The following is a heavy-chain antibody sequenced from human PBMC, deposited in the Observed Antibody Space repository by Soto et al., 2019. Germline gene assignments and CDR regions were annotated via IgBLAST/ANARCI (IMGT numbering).Heavy chain of an antibody. CDR3: ARSGLVDTVMVASTNYYGMDV. J-gene: IGHJ6*02. CDR1: GGTFSSYA. CDR2: IIPIFGTA. D-gene: IGHD5-18*01. Sequence: GPSVKVSCKASGGTFSSYAISWVRQAPGQGLEWMGGIIPIFGTANYAQKFQGRVTITADKSTSTAYMELSSLRSEDTAVYYCARSGLVDTVMVASTNYYGMDVWGQGTTVTVSS. V-gene: IGHV1-69*06.